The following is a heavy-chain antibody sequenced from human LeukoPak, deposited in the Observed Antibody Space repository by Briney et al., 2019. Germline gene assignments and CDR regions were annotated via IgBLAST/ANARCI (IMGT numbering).Heavy chain of an antibody. Sequence: PSETLSLTCAVYGGSFSGYYWSWIRQPPGKGLEWIGEINHSGSTNYNPSLKSRVTISVDTSKNQFSLKLSSVTAADTAVYYCARVPPTYCSSTSCYADAFDIWGQGTMVTVSS. D-gene: IGHD2-2*01. CDR2: INHSGST. J-gene: IGHJ3*02. V-gene: IGHV4-34*01. CDR1: GGSFSGYY. CDR3: ARVPPTYCSSTSCYADAFDI.